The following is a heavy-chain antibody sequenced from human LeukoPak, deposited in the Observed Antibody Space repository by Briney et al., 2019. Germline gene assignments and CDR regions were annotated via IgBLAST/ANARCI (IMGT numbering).Heavy chain of an antibody. CDR1: GLTFSTYS. D-gene: IGHD3-3*01. J-gene: IGHJ4*02. Sequence: PGGSLRLSCAASGLTFSTYSMNWVRQAPGQGLQWVSSISSSSKYIYYADSVKGRFTISRDNAKNSLYLQMNSLRPEDSAVYYCAKARRDFWSGYYLFGYWGQGTLVTVSS. CDR3: AKARRDFWSGYYLFGY. CDR2: ISSSSKYI. V-gene: IGHV3-21*06.